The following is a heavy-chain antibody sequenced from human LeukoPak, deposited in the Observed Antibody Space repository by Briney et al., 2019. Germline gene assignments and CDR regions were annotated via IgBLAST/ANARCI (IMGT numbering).Heavy chain of an antibody. CDR3: XXXXXXXXXXXXXV. J-gene: IGHJ6*04. Sequence: GXXXXSSYYWGWIRQPXGXXLEWIGSIYHSGSTYYNPSLKSRVSISVDKAXNQFSLKLSSVTAADTAGYXXXXXXXXXXXXXXXVWGXGXXXXVSS. V-gene: IGHV4-39*07. CDR1: GXXXXSSYY. CDR2: IYHSGST.